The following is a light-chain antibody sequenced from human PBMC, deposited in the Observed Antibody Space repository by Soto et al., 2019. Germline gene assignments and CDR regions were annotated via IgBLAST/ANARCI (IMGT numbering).Light chain of an antibody. CDR1: QSISNW. Sequence: DIQMTQSPSTLSASVGDRVTISCRASQSISNWLAWYQQKPGKAPKLLIYKASSLESGVPSRFNGSGSGTEFTLTISSLQLEDFATYYCQQYDSHSTFGQGTRVDIK. V-gene: IGKV1-5*03. CDR3: QQYDSHST. CDR2: KAS. J-gene: IGKJ1*01.